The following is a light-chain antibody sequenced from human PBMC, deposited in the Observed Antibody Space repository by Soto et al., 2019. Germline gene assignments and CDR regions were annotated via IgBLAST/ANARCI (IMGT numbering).Light chain of an antibody. CDR1: SSDVGANNY. CDR2: EVS. J-gene: IGLJ2*01. Sequence: QSALTQPPSASGSPGQSVTISCSGTSSDVGANNYVSWYQQHPGKAPKLMIYEVSKRPSGVPDRFSGSKSGTTASLTASGLQAEDEADYYCSSFGGSKVFGGGTKLTVL. CDR3: SSFGGSKV. V-gene: IGLV2-8*01.